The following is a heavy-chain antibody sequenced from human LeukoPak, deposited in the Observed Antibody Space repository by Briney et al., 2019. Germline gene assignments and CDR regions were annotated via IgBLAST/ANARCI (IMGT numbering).Heavy chain of an antibody. CDR2: IYYSGST. V-gene: IGHV4-59*01. J-gene: IGHJ4*02. CDR1: GGSISSYY. Sequence: SETLSLTCTVSGGSISSYYWSWIRQPPGKGLEWIGSIYYSGSTNYNPSLKSRVTISVDTSKNQFSLKLSSVTAADTAVYYCARLYCSSTSCYSGLDYWGQGTLVTVSS. CDR3: ARLYCSSTSCYSGLDY. D-gene: IGHD2-2*01.